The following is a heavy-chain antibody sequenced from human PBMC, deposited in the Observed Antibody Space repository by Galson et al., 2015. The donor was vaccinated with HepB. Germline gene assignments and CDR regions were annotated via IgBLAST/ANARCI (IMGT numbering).Heavy chain of an antibody. D-gene: IGHD6-19*01. V-gene: IGHV3-23*01. J-gene: IGHJ5*02. Sequence: SLRLSCAASGFTFIDYAMGWVRQSPGKGLEWVSTISVSGGVAHYADAVKGRFTLSRDNSKSTLYLQMNSLRAEDTAIYYCTREHSGSGWNKRYNWFDPWGQGTLVTVSS. CDR3: TREHSGSGWNKRYNWFDP. CDR1: GFTFIDYA. CDR2: ISVSGGVA.